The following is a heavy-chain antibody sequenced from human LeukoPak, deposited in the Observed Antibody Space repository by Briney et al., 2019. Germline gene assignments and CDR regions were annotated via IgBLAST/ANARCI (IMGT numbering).Heavy chain of an antibody. D-gene: IGHD1-1*01. Sequence: SETLSLTCTVSGGSISSGSFYWSCIRQPAEKGLEWIGRIYTSGSTNYNPSLKSRVTISVDTSKNQFSLKLSSVTAADTAVYYCASYPNWDDAFDIWGQGTMVTVSS. CDR2: IYTSGST. V-gene: IGHV4-61*02. CDR1: GGSISSGSFY. J-gene: IGHJ3*02. CDR3: ASYPNWDDAFDI.